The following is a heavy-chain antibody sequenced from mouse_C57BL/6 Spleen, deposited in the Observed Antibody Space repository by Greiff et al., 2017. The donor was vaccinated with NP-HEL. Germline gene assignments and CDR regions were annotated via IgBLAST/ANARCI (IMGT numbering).Heavy chain of an antibody. V-gene: IGHV14-4*01. CDR1: GFNIKDDY. J-gene: IGHJ2*01. Sequence: EVQLQQSGAELVRPGASVKLSCTASGFNIKDDYMHWVKQRPEQGLEWIGWIDPENGDTEYASKFQGKATITADTSSNTAYLQLSSLTSEDTAVYYCTTSLYGSSYGYWGQGTTLTVSS. D-gene: IGHD1-1*01. CDR2: IDPENGDT. CDR3: TTSLYGSSYGY.